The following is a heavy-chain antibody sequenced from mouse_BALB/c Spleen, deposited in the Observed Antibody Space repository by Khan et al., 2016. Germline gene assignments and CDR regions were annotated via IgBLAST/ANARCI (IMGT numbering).Heavy chain of an antibody. CDR2: INPDSSTI. CDR1: GLDFSRYW. Sequence: EVKLEESGGGLVQPGGSLKLSCAASGLDFSRYWMSWVRQVPGKGLEWIGEINPDSSTINYTPSLKDKFIISRDNAKNTLYLQMSKVRSEDTALYYCARLRITYYAMDYWGQGTSVTVSS. V-gene: IGHV4-1*02. CDR3: ARLRITYYAMDY. J-gene: IGHJ4*01. D-gene: IGHD2-4*01.